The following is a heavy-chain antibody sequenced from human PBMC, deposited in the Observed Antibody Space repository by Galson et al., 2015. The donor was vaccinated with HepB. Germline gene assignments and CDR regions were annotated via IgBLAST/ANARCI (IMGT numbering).Heavy chain of an antibody. V-gene: IGHV1-69*08. Sequence: SVKVSCKASGGTFSSYTISWVRQAPGQGLEWMGRINPILSTTNYAQKFQGRVTITADKSTTTAYMELSRLRSEDTAVYYCARVHNPASTVDLIDYWSQGTLVTVSS. D-gene: IGHD1-1*01. CDR1: GGTFSSYT. CDR3: ARVHNPASTVDLIDY. J-gene: IGHJ4*02. CDR2: INPILSTT.